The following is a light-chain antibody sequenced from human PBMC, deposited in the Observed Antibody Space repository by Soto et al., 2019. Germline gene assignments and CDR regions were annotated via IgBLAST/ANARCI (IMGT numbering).Light chain of an antibody. Sequence: EIVMTQSPATLSVSPGESATLSCRASQSVSSNLAWYQQKPGQAPRLLIYGASTRATGIPARFSGSGSGTEFTLTISSLQSEDFVVYYCQQYNNWPPFTFRPGNKVDIK. CDR2: GAS. J-gene: IGKJ3*01. CDR3: QQYNNWPPFT. V-gene: IGKV3-15*01. CDR1: QSVSSN.